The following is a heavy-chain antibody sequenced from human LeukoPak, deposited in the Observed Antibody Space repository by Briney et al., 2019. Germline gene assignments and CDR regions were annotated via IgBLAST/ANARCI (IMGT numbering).Heavy chain of an antibody. Sequence: SETLSLTCTVSGGSITSSSYYWGWIRQPPGKGLEWIGSVYYSGSTYYNPSLKSRVTMSVDTSKNQFSLKLSSVTAADTAVYYCARGPTTVTRAFDYWGQGTLVTVSS. V-gene: IGHV4-39*07. CDR1: GGSITSSSYY. CDR3: ARGPTTVTRAFDY. D-gene: IGHD4-17*01. CDR2: VYYSGST. J-gene: IGHJ4*02.